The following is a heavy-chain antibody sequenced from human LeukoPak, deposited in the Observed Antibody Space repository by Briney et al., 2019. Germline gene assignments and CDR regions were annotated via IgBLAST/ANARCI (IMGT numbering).Heavy chain of an antibody. J-gene: IGHJ4*02. V-gene: IGHV1-2*02. CDR2: INPNSGGP. CDR1: GYTFTGYY. D-gene: IGHD6-6*01. Sequence: GASVKVSCKASGYTFTGYYMHWVRQASGQGLEWMGWINPNSGGPNYAQKFQGRVTMTRDTSISTAYMELSRLRSDDTAVYYCARGGTGARPVDYWGQGTLVTVSS. CDR3: ARGGTGARPVDY.